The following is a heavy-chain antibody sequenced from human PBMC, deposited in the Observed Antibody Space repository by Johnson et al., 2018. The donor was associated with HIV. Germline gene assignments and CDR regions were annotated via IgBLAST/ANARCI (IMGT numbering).Heavy chain of an antibody. Sequence: VQLVESGGGLVKPGGSLRLSCAASGFTFSSYAMHWVRQAPGKGLEWVSGISWNSDTIRYADSVKDRFTISRQNAKNSLYLQMNSLRAGDTAVYYCARGFEVAAGWGAFDIWGQGTMVTVSS. J-gene: IGHJ3*02. CDR3: ARGFEVAAGWGAFDI. D-gene: IGHD6-13*01. CDR2: ISWNSDTI. V-gene: IGHV3-9*01. CDR1: GFTFSSYA.